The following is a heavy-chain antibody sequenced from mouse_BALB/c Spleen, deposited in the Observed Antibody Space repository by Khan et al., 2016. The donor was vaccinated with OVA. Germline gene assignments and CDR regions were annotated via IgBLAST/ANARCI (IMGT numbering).Heavy chain of an antibody. V-gene: IGHV5-9-3*01. CDR1: GFTFSSYA. Sequence: EVELVESGGGLVKPGGSLKLSCAASGFTFSSYAMSWVRQTPEKRLEWVATISSDGYYTYYPDNVTGRFTISRDNAKNTLYLQMSSLRSEDTAIYYWARSFYGNFAYWGQGTLVTVAA. CDR2: ISSDGYYT. CDR3: ARSFYGNFAY. J-gene: IGHJ3*01. D-gene: IGHD2-10*01.